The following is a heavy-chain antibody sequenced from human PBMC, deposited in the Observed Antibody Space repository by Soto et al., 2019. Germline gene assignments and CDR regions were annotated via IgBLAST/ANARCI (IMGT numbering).Heavy chain of an antibody. CDR3: ARDHPRIGITMSLSGMDV. V-gene: IGHV1-18*04. CDR2: ISAYNGNT. D-gene: IGHD3-3*01. Sequence: ASVKVSCKASGYTFTSYGISWVRQAPGQGLEWVGWISAYNGNTNYAQKLQGRVTMTTDTSTSTAYMELRSLRSDDTAVYYCARDHPRIGITMSLSGMDVWGQGTTVTVSS. J-gene: IGHJ6*02. CDR1: GYTFTSYG.